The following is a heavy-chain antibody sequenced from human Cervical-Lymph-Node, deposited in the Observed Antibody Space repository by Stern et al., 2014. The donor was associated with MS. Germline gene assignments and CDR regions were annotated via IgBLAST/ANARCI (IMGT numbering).Heavy chain of an antibody. Sequence: QVQLVQSGTEVKKPGASLIVSCKASGYTFTSYGISWVRQAPGQGLEWVGWISADSGTTKYAQNHRDRITLTRDTSTGTAYMELRTLRYEDTAVYYCARDKMHALDYWGQGTLVSVSS. D-gene: IGHD3-16*01. CDR3: ARDKMHALDY. CDR1: GYTFTSYG. V-gene: IGHV1-18*01. CDR2: ISADSGTT. J-gene: IGHJ4*02.